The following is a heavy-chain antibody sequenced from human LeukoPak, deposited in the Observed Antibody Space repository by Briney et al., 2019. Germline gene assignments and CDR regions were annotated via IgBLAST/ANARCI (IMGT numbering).Heavy chain of an antibody. D-gene: IGHD1-26*01. CDR1: GCSITGYH. J-gene: IGHJ6*02. CDR3: ASSRATWNYYYYGMDV. Sequence: SETLSLTCTVSGCSITGYHWSWIRQPPGKGLEWIGYIYSSGSTEYKPSLKSRATISADTSKNQFSLRLSSVTAADTAVYYCASSRATWNYYYYGMDVWGQGTTVTVSS. V-gene: IGHV4-59*01. CDR2: IYSSGST.